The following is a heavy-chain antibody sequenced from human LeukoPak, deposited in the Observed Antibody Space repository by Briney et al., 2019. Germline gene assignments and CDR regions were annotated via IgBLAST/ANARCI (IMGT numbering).Heavy chain of an antibody. J-gene: IGHJ4*02. CDR3: ARRTYYYGSGSPLGY. CDR2: IIPIFGTA. D-gene: IGHD3-10*01. V-gene: IGHV1-69*06. CDR1: GGTFSSYA. Sequence: SVKVSCKASGGTFSSYAISWVRQAPGQGLEWMGGIIPIFGTANYAQKFQGRVTITADKSTSTAYMELSSLRSEDTAVNYCARRTYYYGSGSPLGYWGQGTLVTVSS.